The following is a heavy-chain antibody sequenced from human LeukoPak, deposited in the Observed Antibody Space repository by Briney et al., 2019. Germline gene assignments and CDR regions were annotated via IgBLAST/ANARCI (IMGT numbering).Heavy chain of an antibody. CDR2: IRYDGSNK. CDR1: GFTFSSYG. V-gene: IGHV3-30*02. D-gene: IGHD3-10*01. Sequence: TGGSLRLSCAASGFTFSSYGMHWVRQAPGKGLEWVAFIRYDGSNKYYADSVKGRFTISRDNSKNTLYLQMNSLRAEDTAVYYCASVYGSGSYQRTLFDYWGQGTLVTVSS. J-gene: IGHJ4*02. CDR3: ASVYGSGSYQRTLFDY.